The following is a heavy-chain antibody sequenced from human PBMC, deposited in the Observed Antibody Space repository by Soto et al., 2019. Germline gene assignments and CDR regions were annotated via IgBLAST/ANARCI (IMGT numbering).Heavy chain of an antibody. CDR1: GFTFSDYF. CDR2: ISSSGTTI. D-gene: IGHD2-8*01. J-gene: IGHJ4*02. CDR3: ARECGRCYTGFDS. Sequence: QVQLVESGGGLVKPGGSLRLSCAASGFTFSDYFMTWLRQAPGKGMEWVSYISSSGTTIFYADSVKGRFTISRDNAKKSLYLDIDRLRAADTAGYYLARECGRCYTGFDSCSQGTLFNVSS. V-gene: IGHV3-11*01.